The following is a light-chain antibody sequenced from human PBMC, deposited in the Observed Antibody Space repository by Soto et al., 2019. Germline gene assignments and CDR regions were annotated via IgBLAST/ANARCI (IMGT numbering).Light chain of an antibody. CDR1: QRLNTW. Sequence: IQMTQSHSTLSASVGDRVTFTCRSSQRLNTWLAWYQQKPGKAPKLLIYKASTLEVGVPSRFSGSGSGTEFTLTISTLQPSDFATYYCQQYNSYPWTFGQGTKV. J-gene: IGKJ1*01. V-gene: IGKV1-5*03. CDR2: KAS. CDR3: QQYNSYPWT.